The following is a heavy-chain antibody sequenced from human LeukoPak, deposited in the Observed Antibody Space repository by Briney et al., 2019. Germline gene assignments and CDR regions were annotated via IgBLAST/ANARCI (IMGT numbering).Heavy chain of an antibody. Sequence: SETLSLTCTVSGGSISSYYWSWIRQPPGKGLEWIGYIYYTGSTYYNPSLKSRVTISIDTSKNQFSLKLSSVTAADTAVYYCAGDSTADYYGSGTRWYFDSWGQGTLITVSS. J-gene: IGHJ4*02. CDR3: AGDSTADYYGSGTRWYFDS. V-gene: IGHV4-59*06. D-gene: IGHD3-10*01. CDR2: IYYTGST. CDR1: GGSISSYY.